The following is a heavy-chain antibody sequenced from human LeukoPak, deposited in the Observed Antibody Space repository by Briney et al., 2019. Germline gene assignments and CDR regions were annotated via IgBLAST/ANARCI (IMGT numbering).Heavy chain of an antibody. J-gene: IGHJ4*02. CDR1: GYTFSSYH. CDR3: ARDSYGSDY. Sequence: ASLKVSCKASGYTFSSYHVHWVRQAPGQGLEWMGKITPSDGITTYAQNFQDRVIMTRDTSSSTVYMQLSSLRSEDTAVYYCARDSYGSDYWGQGTLVTVSS. V-gene: IGHV1-46*01. CDR2: ITPSDGIT. D-gene: IGHD5-18*01.